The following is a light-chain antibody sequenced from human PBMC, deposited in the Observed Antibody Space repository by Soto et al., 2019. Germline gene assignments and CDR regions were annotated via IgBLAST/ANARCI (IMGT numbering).Light chain of an antibody. CDR3: QQYDTWPSIT. CDR1: QSVSSN. Sequence: EIVLTQSPGTLSLSPGERATLSCRASQSVSSNLAWFQQKPGQAPRLLIYGASTRATGVPARFSGTGSGTEFTLTISSLQSEDFAVYYCQQYDTWPSITFGQGTRLEIK. CDR2: GAS. V-gene: IGKV3-15*01. J-gene: IGKJ5*01.